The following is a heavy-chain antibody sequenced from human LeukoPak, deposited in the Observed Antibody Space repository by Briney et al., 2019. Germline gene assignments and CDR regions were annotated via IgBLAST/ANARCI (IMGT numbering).Heavy chain of an antibody. V-gene: IGHV3-21*01. CDR1: GFTFSSYS. CDR2: ISSSSSYI. CDR3: ASGSGEYCSSTSCYYYYYMDV. J-gene: IGHJ6*03. D-gene: IGHD2-2*01. Sequence: GGSLRLSCAASGFTFSSYSMNWVRQAPGKELEWVSSISSSSSYIYYADSVKGRFTISRDNAKNSLYLQMNSLRAEDTAVYYCASGSGEYCSSTSCYYYYYMDVWGKGTTVTVSS.